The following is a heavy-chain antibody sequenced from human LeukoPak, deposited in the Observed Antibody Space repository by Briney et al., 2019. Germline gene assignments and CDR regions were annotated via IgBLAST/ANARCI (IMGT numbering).Heavy chain of an antibody. CDR3: ARELTKHIWSGRKGGFDY. CDR1: GFTFSRHW. Sequence: GGSLRLSCEVSGFTFSRHWMSWVRQPLGKGLEWVANINEDGSEKYYVDSVKGRFTISRDNAKNSLYLQMNSLRAEDTAVYYCARELTKHIWSGRKGGFDYWGQGTLVTVSS. V-gene: IGHV3-7*01. D-gene: IGHD3-3*02. J-gene: IGHJ4*02. CDR2: INEDGSEK.